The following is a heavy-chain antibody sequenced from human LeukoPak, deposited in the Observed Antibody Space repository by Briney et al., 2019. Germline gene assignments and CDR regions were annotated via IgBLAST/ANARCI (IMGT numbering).Heavy chain of an antibody. CDR3: ASGALAVAVDY. CDR2: VYYSGST. CDR1: GGSISSNY. Sequence: SETLSLTCTVSGGSISSNYWTWIRQPPGKALEWIGYVYYSGSTNYNPSLKSRVTISIDTSKNQFSPKLSSVTAAGTAVYYCASGALAVAVDYWGQGTLVTVSS. D-gene: IGHD6-19*01. J-gene: IGHJ4*02. V-gene: IGHV4-59*01.